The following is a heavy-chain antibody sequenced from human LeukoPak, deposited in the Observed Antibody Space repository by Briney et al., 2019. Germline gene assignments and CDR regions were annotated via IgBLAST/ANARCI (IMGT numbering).Heavy chain of an antibody. D-gene: IGHD6-13*01. V-gene: IGHV3-21*01. CDR1: GFTFSSYS. Sequence: PGGSLRLSCAASGFTFSSYSMNWVRQAPGKVLEWGSSISSSSSYIYYADSVKGRFTISRDNAKNSLYLQMNSLRAEDTAVYYCARIGEVAEAVIFDYWGQGTLVTVSS. CDR2: ISSSSSYI. J-gene: IGHJ4*02. CDR3: ARIGEVAEAVIFDY.